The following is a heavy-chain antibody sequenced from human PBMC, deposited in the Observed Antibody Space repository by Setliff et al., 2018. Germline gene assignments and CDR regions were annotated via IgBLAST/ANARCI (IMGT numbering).Heavy chain of an antibody. CDR3: VTAASARSRWYDMGWFDP. CDR2: FYTSGIT. CDR1: GGSISSGSYY. J-gene: IGHJ5*02. V-gene: IGHV4-61*09. D-gene: IGHD3-22*01. Sequence: SETLSLTCTVSGGSISSGSYYWTWIRQPAGKGLEWIWHFYTSGITSYNPSLKSRVTISVDTSKNQFSLKLSSVTAADTAVYYCVTAASARSRWYDMGWFDPWGQGTLVTVSS.